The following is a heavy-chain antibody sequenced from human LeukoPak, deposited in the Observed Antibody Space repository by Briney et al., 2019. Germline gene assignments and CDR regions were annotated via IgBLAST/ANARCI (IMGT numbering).Heavy chain of an antibody. Sequence: GGSLRLSCAASGFTFSSYWMHWVRQVAGKGLVWVSRINSDGSSTSYAGSVKGRFTISRDNAKNTLYVQMNSLRAEDTAVYYCSTGSGHAFDIWGRGTMVTVSS. CDR3: STGSGHAFDI. J-gene: IGHJ3*02. V-gene: IGHV3-74*01. CDR1: GFTFSSYW. D-gene: IGHD3-10*01. CDR2: INSDGSST.